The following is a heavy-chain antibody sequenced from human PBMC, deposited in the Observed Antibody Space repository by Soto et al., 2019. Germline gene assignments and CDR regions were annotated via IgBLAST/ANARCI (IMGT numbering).Heavy chain of an antibody. V-gene: IGHV1-69*06. Sequence: SVKVSCKASGGTFSSYAISWVRQAPGQGLEWMGGIIPIFGTANYAQKFQGRVTITADKSTNTAYMELSSLRSEDTAVYYCARGYCSGGSCYSCDYWGQGTLVTVSS. D-gene: IGHD2-15*01. CDR1: GGTFSSYA. J-gene: IGHJ4*02. CDR2: IIPIFGTA. CDR3: ARGYCSGGSCYSCDY.